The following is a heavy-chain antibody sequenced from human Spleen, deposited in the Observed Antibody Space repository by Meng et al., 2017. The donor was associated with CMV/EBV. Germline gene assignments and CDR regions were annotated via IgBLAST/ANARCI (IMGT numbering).Heavy chain of an antibody. J-gene: IGHJ4*02. D-gene: IGHD7-27*01. Sequence: ASVKVSCKTSGYTFAGHYLHWLRQAPGQGLEWMAWIHYDTGETNYAQNFHGRVTVTRDTSITTVYMELRSLRPDDTAMYYCARDDNWGPDYRGQGTLVTVSS. V-gene: IGHV1-2*02. CDR2: IHYDTGET. CDR1: GYTFAGHY. CDR3: ARDDNWGPDY.